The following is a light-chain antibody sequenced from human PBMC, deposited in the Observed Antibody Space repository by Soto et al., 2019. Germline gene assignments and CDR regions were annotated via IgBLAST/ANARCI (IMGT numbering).Light chain of an antibody. J-gene: IGKJ3*01. CDR3: QKYYSYPGT. CDR2: AAA. CDR1: QGISSY. Sequence: AIRMTQSPSSLSASTGDRVTITCRASQGISSYLAWYQQKPGKAPKLLLYAAATLQSGVPSRFSGSGSGTDFTLTISCLQSEDFATYYCQKYYSYPGTFGPGTKVDIK. V-gene: IGKV1-8*01.